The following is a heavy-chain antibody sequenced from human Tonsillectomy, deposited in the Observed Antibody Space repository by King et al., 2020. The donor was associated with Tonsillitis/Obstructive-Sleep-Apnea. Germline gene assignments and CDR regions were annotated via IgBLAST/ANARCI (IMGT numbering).Heavy chain of an antibody. D-gene: IGHD2-2*02. J-gene: IGHJ6*03. CDR2: INHSGST. V-gene: IGHV4-34*01. CDR3: ARGFVVAPAAIPYYYYSMDV. CDR1: GGSFSGYY. Sequence: VQLPQWGAGLLKPSETLSLTCAVYGGSFSGYYWSWIRQSPGKGLEWIGEINHSGSTNYNPSLKSRVTISVDTSKNQFSLKLSSVTAADTAVYYCARGFVVAPAAIPYYYYSMDVWGKGTTVTVSS.